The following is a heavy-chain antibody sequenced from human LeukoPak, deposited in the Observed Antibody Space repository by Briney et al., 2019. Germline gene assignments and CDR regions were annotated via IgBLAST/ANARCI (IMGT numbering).Heavy chain of an antibody. CDR3: ARNWGSYYFDY. Sequence: GGSLRLSCAASGFTFSRSGMHWVRQAPGKGLEWVTFIRFDGSNKYYADSVKGRFTISRDNSKNTLYLEMNSLRAEDTAVYCCARNWGSYYFDYWGQGSLVTVSS. D-gene: IGHD7-27*01. CDR2: IRFDGSNK. CDR1: GFTFSRSG. J-gene: IGHJ4*02. V-gene: IGHV3-30*02.